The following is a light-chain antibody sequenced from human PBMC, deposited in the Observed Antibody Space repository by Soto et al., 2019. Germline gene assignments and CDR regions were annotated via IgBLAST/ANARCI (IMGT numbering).Light chain of an antibody. V-gene: IGLV1-51*02. CDR2: ENH. J-gene: IGLJ2*01. Sequence: QSVLTQPPSVSAAPGPKVTISCSGSSSNIGNNYVSWYQQLPGTAPKLLIYENHKRPSGIRDRFSGSKSGTSATLGITGLQTGDEADYYCGTWDSSLSAVVFGGGTKLTVL. CDR1: SSNIGNNY. CDR3: GTWDSSLSAVV.